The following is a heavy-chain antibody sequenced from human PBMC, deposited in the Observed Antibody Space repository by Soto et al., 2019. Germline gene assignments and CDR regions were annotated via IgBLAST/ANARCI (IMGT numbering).Heavy chain of an antibody. CDR2: INHSGST. J-gene: IGHJ4*02. D-gene: IGHD2-2*01. V-gene: IGHV4-34*01. CDR1: GGSFSGYY. Sequence: QVQLQQWGAGLLKPSETLSLTCAVYGGSFSGYYWSWIRQPPGKGLEWIGEINHSGSTNYNPSLKSRVTISVDTSKNQFSLKLSSVTAADTAVYYCARGIYDCSSTSCYYFDYWGQGTLVTVSS. CDR3: ARGIYDCSSTSCYYFDY.